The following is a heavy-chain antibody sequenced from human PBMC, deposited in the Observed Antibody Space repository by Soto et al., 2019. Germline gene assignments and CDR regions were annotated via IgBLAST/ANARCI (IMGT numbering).Heavy chain of an antibody. D-gene: IGHD2-2*01. CDR3: ARLLLGYCSSTSPGAWRIDC. J-gene: IGHJ4*02. CDR2: INPTSGGT. V-gene: IGHV1-2*02. Sequence: QVQLVQSGAEVKKPGASVKVSCKASGYTFTGYYMHWVRQAPGQGLEWMGWINPTSGGTNYAQKSQGRVTMTRETSISTAYMELSRLRSDDTAVYYCARLLLGYCSSTSPGAWRIDCWGQGTLVTVSS. CDR1: GYTFTGYY.